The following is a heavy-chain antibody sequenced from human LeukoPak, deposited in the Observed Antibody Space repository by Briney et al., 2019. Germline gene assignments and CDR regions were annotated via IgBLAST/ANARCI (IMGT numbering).Heavy chain of an antibody. CDR2: ISAYNGNT. CDR3: ARPATVATIEGWFDP. D-gene: IGHD5-12*01. J-gene: IGHJ5*02. Sequence: ASVKVSCKASGYTFTSYGISWVRQAPGQGLEWMGWISAYNGNTNYAQKLQGRVTMTTDTSTSTAYMELRSLRSDDTAVYYCARPATVATIEGWFDPWGQGTLVTVSS. CDR1: GYTFTSYG. V-gene: IGHV1-18*01.